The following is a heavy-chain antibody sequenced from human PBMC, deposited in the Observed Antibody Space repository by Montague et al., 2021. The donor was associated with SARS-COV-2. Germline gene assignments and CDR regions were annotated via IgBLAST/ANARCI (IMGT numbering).Heavy chain of an antibody. Sequence: SETLSLTCTVSGGSISSSSYYWGWIRQPPGKGLEWIGSIYYSESTYYNPSLKSRVTISVDTSKNQFSLKLSSVTAADTAVYYCARDVRYYDFWSGRAQTSPDYWGQGTLVTVSS. V-gene: IGHV4-39*07. D-gene: IGHD3-3*01. J-gene: IGHJ4*02. CDR3: ARDVRYYDFWSGRAQTSPDY. CDR1: GGSISSSSYY. CDR2: IYYSEST.